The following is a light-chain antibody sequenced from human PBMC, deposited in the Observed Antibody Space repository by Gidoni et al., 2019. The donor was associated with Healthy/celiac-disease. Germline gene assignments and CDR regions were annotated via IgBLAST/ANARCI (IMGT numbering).Light chain of an antibody. Sequence: DIQMTQSPSSLSASVGDRVTITCRASQSISSYLNWYQQKPGKAPKLLIYAASSLQSGVPSRFSGSGSGTVFTLTIGSLQPEDFATYYCQQSYSTPLFTFGPGTKVNIE. CDR2: AAS. V-gene: IGKV1-39*01. CDR3: QQSYSTPLFT. J-gene: IGKJ3*01. CDR1: QSISSY.